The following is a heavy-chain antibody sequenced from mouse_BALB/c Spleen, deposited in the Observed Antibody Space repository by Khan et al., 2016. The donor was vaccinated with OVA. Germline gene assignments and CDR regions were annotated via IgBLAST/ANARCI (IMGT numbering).Heavy chain of an antibody. CDR1: GYSITSDYA. V-gene: IGHV3-2*02. CDR2: ISYSGRT. D-gene: IGHD4-1*01. Sequence: EVKLLESGPGLVKPSQSLSLTCTVTGYSITSDYAWNWIRQFPGNKLEWMGYISYSGRTCYTPSLKSRISVTRDTSKNQFFLQLNSVTTEDTATYYCAMGRTYWGQGTLVTVSA. J-gene: IGHJ3*01. CDR3: AMGRTY.